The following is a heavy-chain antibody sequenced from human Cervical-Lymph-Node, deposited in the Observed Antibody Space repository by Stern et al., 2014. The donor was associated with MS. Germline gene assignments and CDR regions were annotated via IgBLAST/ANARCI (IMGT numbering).Heavy chain of an antibody. CDR3: ATESPFSEWELPYIDY. CDR2: ISHDGSNE. V-gene: IGHV3-30*03. J-gene: IGHJ4*02. CDR1: GFTFRSYG. Sequence: VQLVESGGGVVQPGRSLRLSCAASGFTFRSYGMHWVRQAPGKGLEWVAVISHDGSNEYYADSVKSRFAISRDNSKSTLYLQIYSLRPEDTAVYYCATESPFSEWELPYIDYWGQGTLVTVSS. D-gene: IGHD1-26*01.